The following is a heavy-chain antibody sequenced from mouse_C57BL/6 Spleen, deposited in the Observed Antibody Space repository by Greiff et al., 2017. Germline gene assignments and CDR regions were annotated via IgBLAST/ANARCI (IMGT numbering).Heavy chain of an antibody. CDR1: GFTFSSYG. CDR3: ARHDYYGSRWYFDV. Sequence: EVMLVESGGDLVKPGGSLKLSCAASGFTFSSYGMSWVRQTPDKRLEWVATISSGGSYTYYPDSVKGRFTISRDNAKNTLYLQMSSLKSEDTAMYYCARHDYYGSRWYFDVWGTGTTVTVSS. J-gene: IGHJ1*03. CDR2: ISSGGSYT. V-gene: IGHV5-6*01. D-gene: IGHD1-1*01.